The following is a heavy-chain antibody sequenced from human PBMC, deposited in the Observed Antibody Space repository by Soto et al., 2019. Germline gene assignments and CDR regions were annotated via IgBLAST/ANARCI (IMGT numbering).Heavy chain of an antibody. Sequence: EVQLLESGGGLAQPGGSLRLSCAASGFTFTSYAMSWVRQAPGKGLEWVSGISGSGKSTYYADSVKGRLTISRDNSKNTLYLQMNSLRDDDMAVYYCPKDRQQPLIPFDYWGQGTLVSVSS. J-gene: IGHJ4*02. D-gene: IGHD6-13*01. CDR1: GFTFTSYA. CDR2: ISGSGKST. V-gene: IGHV3-23*01. CDR3: PKDRQQPLIPFDY.